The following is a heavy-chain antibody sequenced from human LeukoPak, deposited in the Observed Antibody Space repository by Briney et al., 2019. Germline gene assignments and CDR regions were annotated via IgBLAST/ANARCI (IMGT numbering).Heavy chain of an antibody. V-gene: IGHV4-39*01. CDR2: IYYSGST. CDR3: ARVTYGDFLFDY. Sequence: SETLSLTCTVSGGSISSRSYYWGWVRQPPRKGLEWIGSIYYSGSTYYNPSLKSRVTISVDTSKNQFSLKLSSVTAADTAVYYCARVTYGDFLFDYWGQGTLVTVSS. J-gene: IGHJ4*02. D-gene: IGHD4-17*01. CDR1: GGSISSRSYY.